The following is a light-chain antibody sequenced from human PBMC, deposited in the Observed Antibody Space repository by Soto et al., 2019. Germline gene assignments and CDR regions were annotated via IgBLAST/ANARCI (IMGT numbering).Light chain of an antibody. V-gene: IGLV3-21*01. J-gene: IGLJ2*01. Sequence: SYELTQPPSVSVAPGETARISCGGNNLGSEGVHWYQQKPGQAPVLVIYSDTDLPPVIPERFSGSNSANMATLTISRVEAGDEADYYCQVWDSGSAHVLFGGGTKLTVL. CDR3: QVWDSGSAHVL. CDR1: NLGSEG. CDR2: SDT.